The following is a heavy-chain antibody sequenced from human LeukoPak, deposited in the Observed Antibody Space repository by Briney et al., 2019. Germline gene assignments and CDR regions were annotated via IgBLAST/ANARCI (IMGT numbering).Heavy chain of an antibody. D-gene: IGHD3-22*01. CDR1: GFTVSNNY. CDR2: IYSGGDK. CDR3: GGYSSLDH. J-gene: IGHJ4*02. Sequence: GGSLRLSCVVSGFTVSNNYMSWVRQAPRKGLEWVSLIYSGGDKRYAASVKGRFTISRDNSKNTLYLQMDSLRVEDTAVYYCGGYSSLDHWGQGTLVTVSS. V-gene: IGHV3-53*01.